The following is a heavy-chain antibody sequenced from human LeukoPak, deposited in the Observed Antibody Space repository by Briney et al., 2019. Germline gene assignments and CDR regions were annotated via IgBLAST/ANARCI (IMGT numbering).Heavy chain of an antibody. V-gene: IGHV4-4*07. CDR2: IYTSGST. D-gene: IGHD3-10*01. CDR3: AREPVLLWFGELPDHYYYYYYGMDV. J-gene: IGHJ6*02. CDR1: GGSISSYY. Sequence: SETLSLTCTVSGGSISSYYWSWIRQPAGKGLEWIGRIYTSGSTNYNPSLKSRVTMSVDTSKNQFSLKLSSVTAAGTAVYYCAREPVLLWFGELPDHYYYYYYGMDVWGQGTTVTVSS.